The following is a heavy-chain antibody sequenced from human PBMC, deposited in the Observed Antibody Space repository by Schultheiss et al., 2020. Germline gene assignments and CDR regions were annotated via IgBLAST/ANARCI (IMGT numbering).Heavy chain of an antibody. CDR2: IFHSGST. CDR1: GGSISSYY. V-gene: IGHV4-38-2*02. J-gene: IGHJ4*02. D-gene: IGHD4-11*01. CDR3: VRAHSNCADY. Sequence: SETLSLTCTVSGGSISSYYWGWMRQPPGKGLEWIGSIFHSGSTYYNPSLRSRVTISVDTSKNQLSLRLSSVTAVDTAVYYCVRAHSNCADYWGQGTLVTVSS.